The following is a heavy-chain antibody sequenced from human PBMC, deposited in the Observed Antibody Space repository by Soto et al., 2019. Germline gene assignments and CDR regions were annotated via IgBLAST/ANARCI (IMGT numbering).Heavy chain of an antibody. Sequence: GGSLRLSCAASGFTFSSYSMNWVRQAPGKGLEWVSSISSSSSYIYYADSVKGRFTISRDNAKNSLYLQMNSLRAEDTAVYYCARAEDIVVVPAAISYYYYGMDVRGQGTTVTVSS. V-gene: IGHV3-21*01. CDR1: GFTFSSYS. CDR2: ISSSSSYI. CDR3: ARAEDIVVVPAAISYYYYGMDV. J-gene: IGHJ6*02. D-gene: IGHD2-2*01.